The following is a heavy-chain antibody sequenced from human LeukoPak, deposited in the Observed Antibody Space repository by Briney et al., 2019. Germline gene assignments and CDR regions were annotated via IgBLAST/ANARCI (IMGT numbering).Heavy chain of an antibody. V-gene: IGHV3-7*01. CDR2: INEDGSAK. Sequence: PGGSLRLSCTASGFTFNDYWMTWVRQTPGKGLEWLANINEDGSAKNYVDSVKGRFTISRDNAVNSLYLQMNSLRAEDTATYYCARDWCSGGSCYVHTLYYYYGMDVWGQGTTVTVSS. J-gene: IGHJ6*02. D-gene: IGHD2-15*01. CDR3: ARDWCSGGSCYVHTLYYYYGMDV. CDR1: GFTFNDYW.